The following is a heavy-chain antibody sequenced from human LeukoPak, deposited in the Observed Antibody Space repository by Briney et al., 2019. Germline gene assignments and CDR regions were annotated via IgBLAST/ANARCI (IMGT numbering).Heavy chain of an antibody. CDR3: AREWERHFDY. D-gene: IGHD1-26*01. J-gene: IGHJ4*02. CDR2: ISYDGSNK. CDR1: GLTFSSYA. V-gene: IGHV3-30-3*01. Sequence: RGSLRLSCAASGLTFSSYAMHWVRQAPGKGLEWVAVISYDGSNKYYADSVKGRFTISRDNSKNTLFLQMNSLRAEDTAVYYCAREWERHFDYWGQGTLVTVTS.